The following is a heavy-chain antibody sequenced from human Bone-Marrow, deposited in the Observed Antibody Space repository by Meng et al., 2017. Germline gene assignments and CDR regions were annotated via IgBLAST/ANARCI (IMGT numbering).Heavy chain of an antibody. CDR2: IYYGGST. D-gene: IGHD6-13*01. J-gene: IGHJ4*02. V-gene: IGHV4-39*07. Sequence: SETLSLTCTVSGGSISSSSYYWGWVRQPPGKGLEWIGDIYYGGSTYYNPSLKSRVTMSVDTSKNQFSPKLSSVTAADTAVYYCARILIAATGKFDYWGQGILVTVSS. CDR3: ARILIAATGKFDY. CDR1: GGSISSSSYY.